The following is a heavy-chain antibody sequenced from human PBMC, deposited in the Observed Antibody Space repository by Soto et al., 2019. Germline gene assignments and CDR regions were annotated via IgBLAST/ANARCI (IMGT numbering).Heavy chain of an antibody. J-gene: IGHJ1*01. CDR2: IYYSGST. Sequence: QVQLQESGPGLVKPSQTLSLTCTVSGGSISSGGYYWSWIRQHPGKGLEWIGYIYYSGSTYYNPSLKSRVTISVDTSKTQFSLKLSSVTAADTAVYYCARGDSSGYYPEPEYFQHWGQGTLVTVSS. D-gene: IGHD3-22*01. CDR3: ARGDSSGYYPEPEYFQH. V-gene: IGHV4-31*03. CDR1: GGSISSGGYY.